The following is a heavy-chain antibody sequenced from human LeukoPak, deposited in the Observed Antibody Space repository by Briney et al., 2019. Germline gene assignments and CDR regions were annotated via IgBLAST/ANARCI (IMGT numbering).Heavy chain of an antibody. Sequence: GGSLRLSCAASGFTFSSYGMHWVRQAPGKGLEWVAFMRYDGNKKYYADPVKGRFTISRDNSKNTLYLQMNSLRAEDTAVYYCARDLTLSHYYYYGMDVWGQGTTVTVSS. CDR1: GFTFSSYG. J-gene: IGHJ6*02. CDR3: ARDLTLSHYYYYGMDV. D-gene: IGHD1-14*01. V-gene: IGHV3-30*02. CDR2: MRYDGNKK.